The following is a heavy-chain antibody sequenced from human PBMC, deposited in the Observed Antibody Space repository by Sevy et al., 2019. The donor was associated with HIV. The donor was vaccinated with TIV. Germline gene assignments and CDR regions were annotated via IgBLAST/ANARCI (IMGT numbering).Heavy chain of an antibody. Sequence: GGSLRLSCAASGFTVSSNYMSWVRQAPGKGLEWVSVIYSGGSTYYADSVKGRFTISRDNSKNTLYLQMNSLRAEDTAVYYCARMYYYDSSGLPGHAFAIWGQRKMVTVSS. V-gene: IGHV3-53*01. CDR2: IYSGGST. D-gene: IGHD3-22*01. J-gene: IGHJ3*02. CDR3: ARMYYYDSSGLPGHAFAI. CDR1: GFTVSSNY.